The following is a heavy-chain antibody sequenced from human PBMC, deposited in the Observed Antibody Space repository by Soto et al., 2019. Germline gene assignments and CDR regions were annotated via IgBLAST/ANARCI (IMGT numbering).Heavy chain of an antibody. J-gene: IGHJ6*02. CDR2: ISVSVGST. Sequence: PGGSLRLSCAASGFTFSSYTMSWVRQAPGKGLEWVSGISVSVGSTYYADSVKGRFTISRDNSKNTLYLQMNSLRAEDTAVYYCAKGRTAIYYYYGMDVWGQGTTVTVSS. CDR1: GFTFSSYT. CDR3: AKGRTAIYYYYGMDV. D-gene: IGHD5-18*01. V-gene: IGHV3-23*01.